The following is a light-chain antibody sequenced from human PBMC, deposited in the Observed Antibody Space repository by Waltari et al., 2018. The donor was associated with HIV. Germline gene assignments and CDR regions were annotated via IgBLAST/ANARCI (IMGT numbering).Light chain of an antibody. CDR2: GAS. V-gene: IGKV3-20*01. Sequence: EMVLPHSPATLPSSPGKEAPLSCRASQSIGNNYLAWYQQKSGQAPRLLIHGASTRAPGIPDRFSGSGSGTDFTLTISRLEPEDFAVYYCHQYGASFWTFGQGTKVEVK. CDR3: HQYGASFWT. J-gene: IGKJ1*01. CDR1: QSIGNNY.